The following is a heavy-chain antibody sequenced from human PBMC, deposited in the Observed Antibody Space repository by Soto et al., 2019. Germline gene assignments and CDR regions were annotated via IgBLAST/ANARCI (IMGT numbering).Heavy chain of an antibody. J-gene: IGHJ4*02. CDR3: ARLSRGAAADFDY. Sequence: QVQLQESGPGLVKPSETLSLTCTVSGGSITSYYWSWIRQSPGKGLEWIGYSFYTGSTNYKPSLKSRFTISIDTAKNQFSLNLSSLTAADTGVYYCARLSRGAAADFDYWGQGTLVTVSS. D-gene: IGHD6-13*01. V-gene: IGHV4-59*08. CDR2: SFYTGST. CDR1: GGSITSYY.